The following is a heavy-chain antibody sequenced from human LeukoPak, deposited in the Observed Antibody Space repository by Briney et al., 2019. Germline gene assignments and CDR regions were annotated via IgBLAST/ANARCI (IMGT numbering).Heavy chain of an antibody. D-gene: IGHD3-22*01. CDR3: ARVGAGYDSSGYYIPGFYFDY. Sequence: GRSLRLSCAASGFTFSSYAMHWVRQAPGKGLEWVAVISYDGSNKYYADSVKGRLTISRDNSKNTLYLQMNSLRAEDTAVYYCARVGAGYDSSGYYIPGFYFDYWGQGTLVTVSS. V-gene: IGHV3-30-3*01. CDR1: GFTFSSYA. J-gene: IGHJ4*02. CDR2: ISYDGSNK.